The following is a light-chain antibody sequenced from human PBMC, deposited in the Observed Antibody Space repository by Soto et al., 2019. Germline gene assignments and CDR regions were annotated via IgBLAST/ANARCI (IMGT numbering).Light chain of an antibody. CDR2: EVT. J-gene: IGLJ1*01. Sequence: QSVLTHPASVSWSPGQSITISCTGTNNDIGYYFLVSWYQHHPGRAPKLIIYEVTKRPSGISNRFSGSKSGNTASLTISGLQAEDEANYYRCSYAGRYTHPYVFGNGTKITXL. V-gene: IGLV2-23*02. CDR3: CSYAGRYTHPYV. CDR1: NNDIGYYFL.